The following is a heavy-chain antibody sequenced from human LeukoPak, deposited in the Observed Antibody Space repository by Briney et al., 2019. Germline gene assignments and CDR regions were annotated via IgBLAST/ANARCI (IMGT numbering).Heavy chain of an antibody. CDR2: IYYSGST. J-gene: IGHJ3*02. V-gene: IGHV4-39*07. CDR1: GGSISSSSYY. Sequence: PSETLSLTCTVSGGSISSSSYYWGWIRQPPGKGLEWIGSIYYSGSTYYNPSLKSRVTISVDTSKNQFSLKLSSVTAADTAVYYCARVPGYYDFWSGYYPDAFDIWGQGTMATVSS. D-gene: IGHD3-3*01. CDR3: ARVPGYYDFWSGYYPDAFDI.